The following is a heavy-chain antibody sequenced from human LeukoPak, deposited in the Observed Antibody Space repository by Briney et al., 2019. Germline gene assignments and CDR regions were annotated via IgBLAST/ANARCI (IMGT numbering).Heavy chain of an antibody. CDR3: AKDRYSGSPWYFDY. Sequence: GGSLRLSCAASGFTFSNYAVSWVRQAPGKGLEWVSGISGTGAGTYYADSVKGRFIISRGNSKNTLYLQMNSLRAEDRAVYYCAKDRYSGSPWYFDYWGQGTLVTVSS. V-gene: IGHV3-23*01. CDR2: ISGTGAGT. J-gene: IGHJ4*02. D-gene: IGHD1-26*01. CDR1: GFTFSNYA.